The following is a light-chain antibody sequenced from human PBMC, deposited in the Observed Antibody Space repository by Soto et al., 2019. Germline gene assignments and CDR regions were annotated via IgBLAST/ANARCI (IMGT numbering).Light chain of an antibody. Sequence: QSALTQPPSASGSPGQSVTISCTGTSSDVGGYNYVSWYQQHPGKAPKLMISEVSKRPSGXXDXFSGSKSGNTASLTVSGLQAEDEADYYCSSFAGNNNLVFGGGTKVTVL. CDR2: EVS. V-gene: IGLV2-8*01. CDR1: SSDVGGYNY. J-gene: IGLJ2*01. CDR3: SSFAGNNNLV.